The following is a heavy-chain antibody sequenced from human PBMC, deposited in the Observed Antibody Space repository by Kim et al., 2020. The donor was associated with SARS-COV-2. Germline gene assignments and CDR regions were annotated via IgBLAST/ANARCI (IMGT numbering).Heavy chain of an antibody. CDR2: LYPSGST. D-gene: IGHD2-15*01. V-gene: IGHV4-59*01. Sequence: SETLSLTCSVSGGSIVSDYWSWIRQPPGRGLEWIASLYPSGSTNYNPSLQSRVSMSLGTSKKYFSLRLTSVTAADTAVYYCARDPSLLGGYYSYGMDVWGQGTTVTVSS. CDR3: ARDPSLLGGYYSYGMDV. J-gene: IGHJ6*02. CDR1: GGSIVSDY.